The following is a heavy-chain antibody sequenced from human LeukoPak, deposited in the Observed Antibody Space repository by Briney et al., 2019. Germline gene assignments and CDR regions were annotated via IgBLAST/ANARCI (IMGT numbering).Heavy chain of an antibody. V-gene: IGHV1-46*01. Sequence: ASVKVSCKASGYTFTSYYMHWVRQAPGQGLEWMGIINPSGGSTSYAQKFQGRVTMTRDTSTSTVYTELSSLRSEDTAVYYCARALYYDFWSGYYKEENWFDPWGQGTLVTVSS. J-gene: IGHJ5*02. CDR3: ARALYYDFWSGYYKEENWFDP. CDR1: GYTFTSYY. D-gene: IGHD3-3*01. CDR2: INPSGGST.